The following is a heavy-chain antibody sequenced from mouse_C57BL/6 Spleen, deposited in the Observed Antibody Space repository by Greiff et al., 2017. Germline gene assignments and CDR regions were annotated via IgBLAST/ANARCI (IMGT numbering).Heavy chain of an antibody. Sequence: EVQRVESEGGLVQPGSSMKLSCTASGFTFSDYYMAWVRQVPEKGLEWVANINYDGSSTYYLDSLKSRFIISRDNAKNILYLQMSSLKSEDTTTYNCARGDSSYWYFDVWGTGTTVTVSS. CDR2: INYDGSST. CDR1: GFTFSDYY. V-gene: IGHV5-16*01. CDR3: ARGDSSYWYFDV. D-gene: IGHD1-3*01. J-gene: IGHJ1*03.